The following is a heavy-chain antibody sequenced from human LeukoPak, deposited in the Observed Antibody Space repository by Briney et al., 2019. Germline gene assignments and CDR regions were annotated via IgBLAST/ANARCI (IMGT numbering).Heavy chain of an antibody. CDR2: IPSSGSTI. Sequence: GGSLRLSCAASGFTFSSYEMNWVRQAPGKGLEWVSYIPSSGSTIYYADSVKGRFTISRDNAKNSLYLQMNSLRAEDTAVYYCARDCGGGSCYGPYDAFDIWGQGTMVTVSS. V-gene: IGHV3-48*03. J-gene: IGHJ3*02. CDR3: ARDCGGGSCYGPYDAFDI. CDR1: GFTFSSYE. D-gene: IGHD2-15*01.